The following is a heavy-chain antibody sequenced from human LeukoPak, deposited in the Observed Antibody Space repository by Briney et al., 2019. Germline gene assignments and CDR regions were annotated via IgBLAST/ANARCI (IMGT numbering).Heavy chain of an antibody. J-gene: IGHJ5*02. D-gene: IGHD2-2*01. V-gene: IGHV4-59*01. CDR1: GDSISSSY. CDR3: ARNLGYCSSTSCYPWFDP. CDR2: TFNRGST. Sequence: SETLSLTCTVSGDSISSSYWSWIRQPPGKGLEWIGYTFNRGSTNYNPSLKSRVTILVDTSKNQFSLKLSSVTAADTAIYYCARNLGYCSSTSCYPWFDPWGQGTLVTVSS.